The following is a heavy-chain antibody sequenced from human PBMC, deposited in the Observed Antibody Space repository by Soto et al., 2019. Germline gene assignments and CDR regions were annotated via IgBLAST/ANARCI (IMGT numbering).Heavy chain of an antibody. CDR2: ISAYNGNT. D-gene: IGHD2-15*01. J-gene: IGHJ4*02. Sequence: ASVKVSCKASGYTFTSYGISWVRQAPGQGLEWMGWISAYNGNTNYAQKLQGRVTMTTDTSTSTAYMELRSLRSDDTAVYYCARLSLYCSGGSCYPILHDYWGQGTLVTVSS. CDR1: GYTFTSYG. V-gene: IGHV1-18*01. CDR3: ARLSLYCSGGSCYPILHDY.